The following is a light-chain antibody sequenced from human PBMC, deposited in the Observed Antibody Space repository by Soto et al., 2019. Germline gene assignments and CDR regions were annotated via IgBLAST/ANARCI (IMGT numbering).Light chain of an antibody. CDR2: DAS. J-gene: IGKJ5*01. V-gene: IGKV3-11*01. CDR1: QSVSSY. CDR3: QQRSNWPLT. Sequence: ELVLTQSPATRSSSPGERATLSCGASQSVSSYLAWYQQKPGQAPRLLIYDASNRATGIPARFSGSGSGTDFTLTISSLEPEDFAVYYCQQRSNWPLTFGQGTRLEI.